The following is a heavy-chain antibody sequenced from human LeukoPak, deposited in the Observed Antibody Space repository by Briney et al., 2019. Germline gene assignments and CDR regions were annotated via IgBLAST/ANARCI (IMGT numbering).Heavy chain of an antibody. CDR3: TSGLPCGNSDYFHY. D-gene: IGHD4-23*01. CDR1: GFSFSNAW. CDR2: IKSKTDGGTT. Sequence: GGSLRLSCAASGFSFSNAWMSCVRQAPGKGLEWVGRIKSKTDGGTTDYAAPMKGRFTISRDDSKNTLYLVMNSLKTEDTALYYCTSGLPCGNSDYFHYWGQGTLVTVSS. J-gene: IGHJ4*02. V-gene: IGHV3-15*01.